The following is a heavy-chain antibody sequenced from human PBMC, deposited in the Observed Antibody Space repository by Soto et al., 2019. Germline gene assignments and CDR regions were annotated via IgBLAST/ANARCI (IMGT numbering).Heavy chain of an antibody. CDR3: ASGVAGYDGSGYYRFDY. CDR1: GGSISSGDYY. V-gene: IGHV4-30-4*01. Sequence: SETLSLTCTVSGGSISSGDYYWSWLRRPPGKGLEWIGYIYYSGSTYYNPFLKSRVTISVDTSKNQFSLKLSSVTAADTVVYYCASGVAGYDGSGYYRFDYWGHGTLVTVSS. J-gene: IGHJ4*01. D-gene: IGHD3-22*01. CDR2: IYYSGST.